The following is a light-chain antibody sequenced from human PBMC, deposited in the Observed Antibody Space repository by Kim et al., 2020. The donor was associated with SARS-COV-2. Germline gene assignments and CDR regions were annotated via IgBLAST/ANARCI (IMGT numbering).Light chain of an antibody. CDR2: NAS. CDR1: QTINNY. V-gene: IGKV1-5*03. Sequence: DIQMTQSPSTLSASVGDRVTITCRASQTINNYLAWFQQKPGKAPKLLIHNASNLESGVPSRFSGSGSGTEFTLTISSLQPDDFATYFCQQYNTYPLTFGQGTRLEIK. CDR3: QQYNTYPLT. J-gene: IGKJ1*01.